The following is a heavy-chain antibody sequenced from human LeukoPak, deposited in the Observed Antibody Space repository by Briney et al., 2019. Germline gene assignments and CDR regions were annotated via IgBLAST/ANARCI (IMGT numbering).Heavy chain of an antibody. D-gene: IGHD3-3*01. J-gene: IGHJ3*02. V-gene: IGHV5-51*01. CDR2: IYPGDSDT. Sequence: GESLKISCKGSGYSFTSYWIVWVRQMPGKGLEWMGIIYPGDSDTRSSPSFQGKVTISADKSISSAYLQWSSLKAADTAMYYCARVGYFDFWIGYYPGLNAFDIWGQGTMVTVSS. CDR3: ARVGYFDFWIGYYPGLNAFDI. CDR1: GYSFTSYW.